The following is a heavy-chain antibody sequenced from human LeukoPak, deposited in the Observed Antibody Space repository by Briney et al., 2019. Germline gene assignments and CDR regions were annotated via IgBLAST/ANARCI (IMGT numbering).Heavy chain of an antibody. V-gene: IGHV1-2*02. CDR2: INPNSGGT. D-gene: IGHD3-16*01. CDR1: GYTLTGYY. CDR3: ARTKGGSEGGFLDY. J-gene: IGHJ4*02. Sequence: ASVKVSCKASGYTLTGYYMYWVRQAPGQGLEWMGWINPNSGGTNYAQKFQGRVTMTRDTSISTAYMELSRLRSDDTAVYYCARTKGGSEGGFLDYWGQGTLVTVSS.